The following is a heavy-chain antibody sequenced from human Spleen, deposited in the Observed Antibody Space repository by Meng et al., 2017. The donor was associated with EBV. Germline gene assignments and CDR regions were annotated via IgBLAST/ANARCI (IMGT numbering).Heavy chain of an antibody. CDR3: AKEAPQMTIFQY. D-gene: IGHD5-24*01. CDR1: GFTFTSFG. J-gene: IGHJ4*02. CDR2: ISYDGSDK. Sequence: QVELVESGGGVVQPGRSLRLSCIASGFTFTSFGMQWVRQGPGKGLEWVAFISYDGSDKYYADSVKGRFTISRDNSKNTLYLQMNSLRAEDTAVYYCAKEAPQMTIFQYWGQGTLVTVSS. V-gene: IGHV3-30*18.